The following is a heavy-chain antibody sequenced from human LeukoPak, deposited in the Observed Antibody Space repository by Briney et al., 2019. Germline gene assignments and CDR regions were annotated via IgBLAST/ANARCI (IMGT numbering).Heavy chain of an antibody. CDR1: GFTFSLYS. D-gene: IGHD1-26*01. CDR3: ARVIGGAIDH. J-gene: IGHJ4*02. Sequence: GGSLRLSCAASGFTFSLYSMTWVRQAPGKGLEWVANIAPDGSTQNYVDSLEGRFTISRDNPKNSLYLQMHSLRAEDAAVYYCARVIGGAIDHWGQGTLVTVSS. V-gene: IGHV3-7*01. CDR2: IAPDGSTQ.